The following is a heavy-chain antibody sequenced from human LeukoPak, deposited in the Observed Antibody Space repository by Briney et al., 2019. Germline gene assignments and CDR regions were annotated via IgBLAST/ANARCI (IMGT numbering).Heavy chain of an antibody. V-gene: IGHV4-59*08. CDR2: ISYSGST. CDR3: SRNMAVSGTGWIET. D-gene: IGHD6-19*01. J-gene: IGHJ5*02. CDR1: GGSISSYY. Sequence: SESLSLTCSVSGGSISSYYWSWIRQPPGKGLEWIGYISYSGSTNYNPSLKSRVTISVDTSKNQFSLKLTSVSAADAAVYYCSRNMAVSGTGWIETCGQGNLFTVSS.